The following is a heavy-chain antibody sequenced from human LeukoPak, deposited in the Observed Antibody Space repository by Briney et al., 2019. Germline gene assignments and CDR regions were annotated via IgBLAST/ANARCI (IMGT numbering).Heavy chain of an antibody. Sequence: GGSLRLSCVASGFTFNNFWMNWVRQAPGKGLVWVASIRHDGSDRYYVDSVKGRFTISRDNAKNSLYLQMNSLRAEDTAVYYCARKRGYNYGFGPYGMDVWGQGTSVTVSS. CDR3: ARKRGYNYGFGPYGMDV. CDR2: IRHDGSDR. J-gene: IGHJ6*02. CDR1: GFTFNNFW. V-gene: IGHV3-7*01. D-gene: IGHD5-18*01.